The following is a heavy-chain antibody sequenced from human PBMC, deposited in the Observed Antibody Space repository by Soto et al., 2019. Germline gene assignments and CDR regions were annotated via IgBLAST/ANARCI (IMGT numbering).Heavy chain of an antibody. CDR2: VYYSGNT. CDR3: ARKRAAASYAHYYMDV. V-gene: IGHV4-59*01. J-gene: IGHJ6*03. D-gene: IGHD6-13*01. CDR1: CGSISPYY. Sequence: SETLSLTCTVSCGSISPYYWSWLRQPPGKGLEWIGYVYYSGNTNYNPSLESRVTISVDTSRNQFSLNLTSATAADTVVYYCARKRAAASYAHYYMDVWGRGTTVTVSS.